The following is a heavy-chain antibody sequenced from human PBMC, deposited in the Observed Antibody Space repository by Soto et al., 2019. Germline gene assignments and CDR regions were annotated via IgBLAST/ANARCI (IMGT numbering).Heavy chain of an antibody. CDR3: TRAWDSGSYSFDY. CDR1: GGSISHYF. CDR2: IYYSGST. V-gene: IGHV4-59*01. J-gene: IGHJ4*02. D-gene: IGHD1-26*01. Sequence: QVQLQESGPGLVKPSETLSLTCTVSGGSISHYFWSWVRQPPGKGLEWIGYIYYSGSTNYNPSLQSRVDMSVDTSRNQLSLGLSSVTAADAAVYYCTRAWDSGSYSFDYWGQGTLVTVSS.